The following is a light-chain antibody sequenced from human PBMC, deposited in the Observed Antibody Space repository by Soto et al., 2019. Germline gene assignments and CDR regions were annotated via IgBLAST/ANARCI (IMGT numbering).Light chain of an antibody. CDR1: SSDFGSYNY. V-gene: IGLV2-14*01. J-gene: IGLJ1*01. CDR2: NVS. Sequence: QSVLLQPPSVSGSPGQSVTISCTGTSSDFGSYNYVSWYQQHPGTVPKPMIYNVSTRPSGVPNRFSGSKSGNTASLTISGLQAEDEADYYCSSYTGSSTAYVFGTGTKVTV. CDR3: SSYTGSSTAYV.